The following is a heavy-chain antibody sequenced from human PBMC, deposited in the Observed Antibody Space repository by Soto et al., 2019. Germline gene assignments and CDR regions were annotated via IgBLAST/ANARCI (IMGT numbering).Heavy chain of an antibody. V-gene: IGHV3-23*01. Sequence: EVHLLESGGGFVQPGGSLRLSCAASGFTFSTYAMTWVRQGPGKGLEYLSAISGSGDTTYYPDSVKGRFTISRDNSKNTLYLQMNSLRAEDTAVYYCAKDRDDIVMVDAFDIWGQGTMVTVSS. CDR2: ISGSGDTT. CDR1: GFTFSTYA. CDR3: AKDRDDIVMVDAFDI. D-gene: IGHD2-15*01. J-gene: IGHJ3*02.